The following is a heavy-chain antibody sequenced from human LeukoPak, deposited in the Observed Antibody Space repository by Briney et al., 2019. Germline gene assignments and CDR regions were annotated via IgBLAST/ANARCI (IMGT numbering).Heavy chain of an antibody. V-gene: IGHV3-9*01. CDR2: ISWNSGSI. J-gene: IGHJ4*02. Sequence: GGSLRLSCAASGFTFDDYAMHWVRQAPGKGLEWVSGISWNSGSIGYADSVKGRFTISRDNAKNSLYLEMNSLRAEDTALYYCAKGAAAGYVDYXGQGTLVTVSS. D-gene: IGHD6-13*01. CDR1: GFTFDDYA. CDR3: AKGAAAGYVDY.